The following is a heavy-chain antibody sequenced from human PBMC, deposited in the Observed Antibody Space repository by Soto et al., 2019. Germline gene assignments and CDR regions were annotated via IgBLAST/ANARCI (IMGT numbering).Heavy chain of an antibody. J-gene: IGHJ3*01. CDR3: AKDGQFRTDGFDV. Sequence: GGSLRLSCAASGFTFSNYEMHWVRQAPGKGLEYVSGISNNGAHTDYAKSVKGRFTISRDNSENTLYLQMNSLRAEDTAVYYCAKDGQFRTDGFDVWGQGTMVTVSS. V-gene: IGHV3-64*01. D-gene: IGHD1-1*01. CDR2: ISNNGAHT. CDR1: GFTFSNYE.